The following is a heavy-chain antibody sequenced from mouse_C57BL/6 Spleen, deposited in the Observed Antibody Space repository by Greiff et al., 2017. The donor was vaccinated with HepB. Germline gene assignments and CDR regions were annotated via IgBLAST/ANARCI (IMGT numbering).Heavy chain of an antibody. J-gene: IGHJ2*01. Sequence: QVHVKQSGAELVRPGASVTLSCKASGYTFTDYEMHWVKQTPVHGLEWIGAIDPETGGTAYNQKFKGKAILTADKSSSTAYMELRSLTSEDSAVYYCTRMGGNFYFDYWGQGTTLTVSS. CDR2: IDPETGGT. CDR3: TRMGGNFYFDY. V-gene: IGHV1-15*01. D-gene: IGHD2-1*01. CDR1: GYTFTDYE.